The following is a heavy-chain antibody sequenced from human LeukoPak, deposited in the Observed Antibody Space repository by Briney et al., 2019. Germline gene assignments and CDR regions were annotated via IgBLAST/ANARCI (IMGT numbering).Heavy chain of an antibody. CDR1: GGTFSNYA. D-gene: IGHD6-13*01. CDR2: IIPMLGVT. J-gene: IGHJ4*02. CDR3: ARDKRDSSWYSFET. Sequence: SVKVSCKASGGTFSNYAISWVRQAPGQGLEWIGRIIPMLGVTNYAQKFQGRVTISADKSTSTAYMELSSLRSEDTAVYFCARDKRDSSWYSFETWGQGTLVTVSS. V-gene: IGHV1-69*04.